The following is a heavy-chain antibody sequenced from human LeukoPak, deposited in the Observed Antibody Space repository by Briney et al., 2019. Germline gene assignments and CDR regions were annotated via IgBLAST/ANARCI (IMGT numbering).Heavy chain of an antibody. Sequence: GGSLRLSCAASGFTFSNYSMNRVRQAPGKGLEWVSSISGSAYRTYYADSVKGRFTVSWDSSKNTLYLQMNSLRAEDTAVYYCAKSFSSSWYMTFDYWGQGTLVTVSS. CDR3: AKSFSSSWYMTFDY. CDR2: ISGSAYRT. CDR1: GFTFSNYS. J-gene: IGHJ4*02. V-gene: IGHV3-23*01. D-gene: IGHD6-13*01.